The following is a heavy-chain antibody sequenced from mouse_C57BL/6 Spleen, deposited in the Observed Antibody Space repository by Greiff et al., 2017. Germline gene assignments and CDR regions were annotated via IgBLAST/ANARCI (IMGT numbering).Heavy chain of an antibody. V-gene: IGHV1-82*01. CDR2: IYPGDGDT. CDR1: GYAFSSSW. Sequence: VQLQQSGPELVKPGASVKISCKASGYAFSSSWMNWVKQRPGKGLEWIGRIYPGDGDTNYNGKFKGKATLTADKSSSTAYMQLSSLTSEDSAVXFCARVTTVVPYFDYWGQGATLTVSS. CDR3: ARVTTVVPYFDY. D-gene: IGHD1-1*01. J-gene: IGHJ2*01.